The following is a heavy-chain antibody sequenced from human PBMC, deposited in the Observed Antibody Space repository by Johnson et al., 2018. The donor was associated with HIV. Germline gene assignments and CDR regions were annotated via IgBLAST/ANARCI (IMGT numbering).Heavy chain of an antibody. CDR1: GFSFSDHF. J-gene: IGHJ3*01. CDR3: TRDRDGVGVS. Sequence: VQLVESGGALVQPGGSLRLSCVASGFSFSDHFMDWVRQAPGKGLEWLGRIRNKANRYSTDYAASVKGRFTISRDDSKNSLSLQMSSLKTEDTAVYYCTRDRDGVGVSWGQGTMVTVSS. V-gene: IGHV3-72*01. D-gene: IGHD3-10*01. CDR2: IRNKANRYST.